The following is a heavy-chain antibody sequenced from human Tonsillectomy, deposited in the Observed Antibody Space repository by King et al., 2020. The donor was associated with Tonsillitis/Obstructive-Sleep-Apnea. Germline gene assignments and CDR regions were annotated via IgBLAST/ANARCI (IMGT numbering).Heavy chain of an antibody. J-gene: IGHJ4*02. CDR3: ARLPHYCSGGSCYFWFDY. D-gene: IGHD2-15*01. V-gene: IGHV2-26*01. CDR2: ILSNDEK. Sequence: FTLKESGPVLVKPTETLTLTCTVSGFSLSNARLGVSWIRQPPGKALEWLAHILSNDEKSYNTSLKNRLAISKDTPKSQVVLMMTNMDPVDTATYYCARLPHYCSGGSCYFWFDYWGQGALVTVSS. CDR1: GFSLSNARLG.